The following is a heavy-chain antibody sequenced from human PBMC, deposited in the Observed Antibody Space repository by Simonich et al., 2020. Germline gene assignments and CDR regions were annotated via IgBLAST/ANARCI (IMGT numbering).Heavy chain of an antibody. D-gene: IGHD3-22*01. CDR3: AKDLGERITMIVVVIDAFDI. CDR2: ISCSGGRT. Sequence: GGGLVQPGGSLRLSCAASGFTFSSYAMSWVRQAPGKGLGWVSAISCSGGRTYYADSVKGRFTISRDNSKNTLYRQMNSLRAEDTAVYYCAKDLGERITMIVVVIDAFDIWGQGTMVTVSS. CDR1: GFTFSSYA. J-gene: IGHJ3*02. V-gene: IGHV3-23*01.